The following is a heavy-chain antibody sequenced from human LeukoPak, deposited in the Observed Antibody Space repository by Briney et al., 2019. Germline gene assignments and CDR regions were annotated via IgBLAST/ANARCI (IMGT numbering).Heavy chain of an antibody. CDR2: INSDGSST. CDR1: ALTFSSYW. J-gene: IGHJ4*02. V-gene: IGHV3-74*01. Sequence: PGGSLRLSCAASALTFSSYWMHWVRQAPGKGLVWVSRINSDGSSTSYADSVKGRFTISRDNAKNTLYLQMNSLRAEDTAVYYCARGFLDESTSPFDYWGQGTLVTVSS. D-gene: IGHD2-2*01. CDR3: ARGFLDESTSPFDY.